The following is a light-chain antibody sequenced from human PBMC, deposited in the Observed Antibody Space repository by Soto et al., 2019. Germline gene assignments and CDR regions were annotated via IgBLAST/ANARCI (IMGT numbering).Light chain of an antibody. CDR3: AAWDDSLNGPY. CDR1: SSNIGSNT. J-gene: IGLJ1*01. Sequence: QSVLTQPPSASGTPGQRVTISCSGRSSNIGSNTVNWYQQLPGTAPKLLIYSNNQRPSGVPDRFSGSKSGTSASLAISGLQAEDEADYYCAAWDDSLNGPYFGTGTKLTVL. CDR2: SNN. V-gene: IGLV1-44*01.